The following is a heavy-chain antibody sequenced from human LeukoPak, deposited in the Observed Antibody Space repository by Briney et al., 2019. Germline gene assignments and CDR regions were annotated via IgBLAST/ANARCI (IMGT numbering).Heavy chain of an antibody. Sequence: PEGSLRLSCAASGFTFSSYWMHWVRQAPGKGLVWISGINTDGSTTRYADSVKGRFTISRDNANNTLYLQMNSLRAEDTAVYYCARNSGSNRPVDCWGQGTLVAVSS. V-gene: IGHV3-74*01. CDR1: GFTFSSYW. CDR3: ARNSGSNRPVDC. CDR2: INTDGSTT. D-gene: IGHD1-26*01. J-gene: IGHJ4*02.